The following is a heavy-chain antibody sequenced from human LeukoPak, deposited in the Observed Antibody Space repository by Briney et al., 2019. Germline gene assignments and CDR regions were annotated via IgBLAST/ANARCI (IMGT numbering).Heavy chain of an antibody. D-gene: IGHD3-22*01. J-gene: IGHJ4*02. CDR1: GFTFRSYA. CDR3: AKPNYYDNSGFDIGVYY. CDR2: ISGSGGST. V-gene: IGHV3-23*01. Sequence: GGSLRLPCAASGFTFRSYAMSWVRQAPGKGLEWVSAISGSGGSTYYADSVKGRFSISRDNSKNTLYLHLNSLRAEDTAVYYCAKPNYYDNSGFDIGVYYWGQGTLVTVSP.